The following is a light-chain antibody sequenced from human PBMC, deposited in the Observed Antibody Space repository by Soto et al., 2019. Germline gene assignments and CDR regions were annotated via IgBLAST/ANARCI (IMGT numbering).Light chain of an antibody. CDR1: SGDVGGYDY. J-gene: IGLJ1*01. CDR2: EVT. V-gene: IGLV2-14*01. Sequence: QSALTQPASVSGSPGQSIAISCTGTSGDVGGYDYVSWYQQHPDKAPKLMIYEVTKRPSWVSNRFSGSKSGNTASLTISGLQPEDEADYYCSSHTCGSTRVFGSGTKVTVL. CDR3: SSHTCGSTRV.